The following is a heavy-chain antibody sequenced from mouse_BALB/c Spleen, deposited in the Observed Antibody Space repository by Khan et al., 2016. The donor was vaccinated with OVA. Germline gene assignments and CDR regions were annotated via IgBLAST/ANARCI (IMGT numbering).Heavy chain of an antibody. CDR1: GYIFTSYW. J-gene: IGHJ2*01. V-gene: IGHV1-76*01. CDR2: IYPGTDNT. Sequence: QVHVKQSGAELVRPGASVKLSCKTSGYIFTSYWIHWVKQRSGQGLEWIARIYPGTDNTYYNEKFKDKATLTADKSSSTAYMQLSSLKSEDSDVYFCAREEALYDFDHWGQGTTLTVSA. CDR3: AREEALYDFDH. D-gene: IGHD2-14*01.